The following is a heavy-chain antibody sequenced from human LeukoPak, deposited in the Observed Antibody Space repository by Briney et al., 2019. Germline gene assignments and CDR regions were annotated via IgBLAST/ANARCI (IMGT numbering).Heavy chain of an antibody. J-gene: IGHJ4*02. CDR1: GGSFSGYY. Sequence: PSETLSLTCAVYGGSFSGYYWSWIRQPPGKGLEWIGEINHSGSTNYNPSLKSRVTISVDTSKNQFSLKLSSVTAADTAVYYCARRGYYYDSSGYVRWGQGTLVTVSS. V-gene: IGHV4-34*01. D-gene: IGHD3-22*01. CDR2: INHSGST. CDR3: ARRGYYYDSSGYVR.